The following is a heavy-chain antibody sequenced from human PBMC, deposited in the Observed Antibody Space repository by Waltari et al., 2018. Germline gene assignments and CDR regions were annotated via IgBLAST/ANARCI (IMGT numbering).Heavy chain of an antibody. CDR3: ASLMTTVTQGWFDP. CDR2: IYTSGRN. CDR1: GGSISSYY. Sequence: QVQLQESGPGLVKPSETLSLTCTVSGGSISSYYWSWIRQPPGKGLEWIGYIYTSGRNNCNPTLKVRGTISVDTSKNQFSLKRSSVTATDTAVYYCASLMTTVTQGWFDPWGQGTLVTVSS. D-gene: IGHD4-17*01. J-gene: IGHJ5*02. V-gene: IGHV4-4*09.